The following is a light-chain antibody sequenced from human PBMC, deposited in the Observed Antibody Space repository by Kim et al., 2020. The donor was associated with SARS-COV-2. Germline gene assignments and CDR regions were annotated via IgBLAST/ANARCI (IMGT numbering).Light chain of an antibody. Sequence: LYPGERATLSCRASQSVRSSFLAWYQQKPGQAPRLLIYDASSRASGIADRFSGRGSGTGFTLTISRLQPEDSAVYYCQQYGDLPLTYGGGTKVDIK. V-gene: IGKV3-20*01. CDR2: DAS. J-gene: IGKJ4*01. CDR3: QQYGDLPLT. CDR1: QSVRSSF.